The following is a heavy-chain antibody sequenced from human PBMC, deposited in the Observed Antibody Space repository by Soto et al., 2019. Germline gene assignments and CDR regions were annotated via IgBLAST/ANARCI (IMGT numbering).Heavy chain of an antibody. CDR1: GYTFSVYH. Sequence: QVHLVQSGAEVKQPGASVKVSCKASGYTFSVYHMHWVRQAPGQGLEWMGWVHPNSGGTNYAQSFEGRVTMTRDTSINTAYRELSRLTSDDTAVYYCANELQRGMDVWGQGTTVTVSS. V-gene: IGHV1-2*02. CDR3: ANELQRGMDV. J-gene: IGHJ6*02. D-gene: IGHD1-7*01. CDR2: VHPNSGGT.